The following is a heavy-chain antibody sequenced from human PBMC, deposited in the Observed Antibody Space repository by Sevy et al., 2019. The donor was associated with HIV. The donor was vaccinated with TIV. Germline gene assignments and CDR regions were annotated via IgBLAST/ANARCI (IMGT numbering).Heavy chain of an antibody. CDR1: GGTFSSYA. CDR3: ARVRCSGGSCYSEDAFDI. Sequence: ASVKVSCKASGGTFSSYAISWVRQAPGQGLEWMGGIIPIFGTANYAQKFQGRVTITADESTSTAYMELSSLSSEDTAVYYCARVRCSGGSCYSEDAFDIWGQGTMVTVSS. J-gene: IGHJ3*02. CDR2: IIPIFGTA. D-gene: IGHD2-15*01. V-gene: IGHV1-69*13.